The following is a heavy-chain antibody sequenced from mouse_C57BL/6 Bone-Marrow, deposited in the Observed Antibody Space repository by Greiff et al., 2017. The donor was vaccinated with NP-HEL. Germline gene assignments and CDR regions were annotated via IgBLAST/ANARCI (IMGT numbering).Heavy chain of an antibody. CDR2: IYPGDGDT. Sequence: VQLQQSGPELVKPGASVKISCKASGYKFSTSWMNWMKQRPGKGLEWIGRIYPGDGDTHYSGNFEGKASLTADKSSNSAYMQLSSLTSEDSAVYFCARGESGGAFFDYGGQGTTLTVSS. CDR3: ARGESGGAFFDY. J-gene: IGHJ2*01. V-gene: IGHV1-82*01. D-gene: IGHD4-1*01. CDR1: GYKFSTSW.